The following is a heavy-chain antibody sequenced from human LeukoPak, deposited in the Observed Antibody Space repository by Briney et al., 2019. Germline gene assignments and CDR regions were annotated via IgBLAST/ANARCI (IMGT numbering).Heavy chain of an antibody. Sequence: GGSLRLSCAASGFTFSSYSMNWVRQAPGKGLEWVSYISSSSSTIYYADSVKGRFTIPRDNAKNSLYLQMNSLRAEDTAVYSCARDRMATIYYFDYWGQGTLVTVSS. D-gene: IGHD5-24*01. CDR2: ISSSSSTI. CDR3: ARDRMATIYYFDY. J-gene: IGHJ4*02. CDR1: GFTFSSYS. V-gene: IGHV3-48*01.